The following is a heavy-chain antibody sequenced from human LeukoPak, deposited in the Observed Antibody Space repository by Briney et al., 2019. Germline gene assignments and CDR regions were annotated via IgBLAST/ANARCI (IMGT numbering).Heavy chain of an antibody. CDR2: IYYSGST. Sequence: PSETLSLTCTVSGGSISSYYWSWIRQPPGKGLEWIGYIYYSGSTNYNPSLKSRVTISVDTSKNQFSLKLSSVTAADTAVYYCARVAVAGGETPNFDYWGQGTLVTVSS. CDR1: GGSISSYY. D-gene: IGHD6-19*01. CDR3: ARVAVAGGETPNFDY. J-gene: IGHJ4*02. V-gene: IGHV4-59*01.